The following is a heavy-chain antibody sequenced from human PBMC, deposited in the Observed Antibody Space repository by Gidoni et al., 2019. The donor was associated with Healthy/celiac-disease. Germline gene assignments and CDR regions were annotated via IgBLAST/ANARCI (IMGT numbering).Heavy chain of an antibody. D-gene: IGHD1-26*01. J-gene: IGHJ4*02. Sequence: QVQLVESGGGVVQPGRSLRLSCAASGFTFSTYGMHWVRQAPGKGLEWVAVLWYDGSNKYYADSVKGRFTISRDNSKNTLYLQMNSLRAEDTAVYYCARDVLKISGSCYLDYWGQGTLVTVSS. CDR2: LWYDGSNK. CDR1: GFTFSTYG. V-gene: IGHV3-33*01. CDR3: ARDVLKISGSCYLDY.